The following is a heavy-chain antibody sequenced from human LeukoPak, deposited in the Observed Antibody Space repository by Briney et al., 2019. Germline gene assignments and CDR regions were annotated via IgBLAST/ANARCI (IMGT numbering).Heavy chain of an antibody. CDR1: GFTFTSYG. Sequence: GGSLRLSCAASGFTFTSYGMHWVRQAPGKGLEWVAFIRSDGSDKYYADSAKGRFTISRDNSKNTLYLQMNSLRAEDTAVYYCAKDRDEMATILDYWGQGTLVTVSS. D-gene: IGHD5-24*01. J-gene: IGHJ4*02. CDR2: IRSDGSDK. V-gene: IGHV3-30*02. CDR3: AKDRDEMATILDY.